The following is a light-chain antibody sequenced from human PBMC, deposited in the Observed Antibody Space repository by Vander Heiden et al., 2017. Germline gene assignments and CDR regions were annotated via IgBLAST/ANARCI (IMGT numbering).Light chain of an antibody. CDR1: SSDVGGYNY. V-gene: IGLV2-14*01. CDR2: DVS. Sequence: QSALTQAASVSGSPGQSLTISCTGTSSDVGGYNYVSWYQQHPGKAPNLIIYDVSNRPSGVSNRFSGSKSGNTASLTISGLQAADEAHYYCTSYTSSSTWVFGGGTKLTVL. CDR3: TSYTSSSTWV. J-gene: IGLJ3*02.